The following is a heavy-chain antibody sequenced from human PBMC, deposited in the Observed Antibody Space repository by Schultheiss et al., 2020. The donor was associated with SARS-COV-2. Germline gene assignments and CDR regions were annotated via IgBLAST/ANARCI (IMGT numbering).Heavy chain of an antibody. CDR2: IYYSGST. V-gene: IGHV4-59*08. D-gene: IGHD2-2*02. Sequence: SETLSLTCTVSGGSISSYYWSWIRQPPGKGLEWIGYIYYSGSTNYNPSLKSRVTISVDTSKNQFSLKLSSVTAADTAVYYCARAALLYDYYYYGMDVWGQGTTVTVSS. J-gene: IGHJ6*02. CDR3: ARAALLYDYYYYGMDV. CDR1: GGSISSYY.